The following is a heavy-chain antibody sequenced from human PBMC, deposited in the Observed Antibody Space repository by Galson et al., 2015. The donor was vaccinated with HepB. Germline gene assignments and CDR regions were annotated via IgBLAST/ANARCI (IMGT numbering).Heavy chain of an antibody. CDR3: ARQAIWFGELLYDYYFDY. CDR2: IYPGDSDT. D-gene: IGHD3-10*01. J-gene: IGHJ4*02. CDR1: GYSFTSYW. Sequence: QSGAEVKKPGESLKISCKGSGYSFTSYWIGWVRQMPGKGLEWMGIIYPGDSDTRYSPSFQGQVTISADKSISTAYPQWSSLKASDTAMYYCARQAIWFGELLYDYYFDYWGQGTLVTVSS. V-gene: IGHV5-51*01.